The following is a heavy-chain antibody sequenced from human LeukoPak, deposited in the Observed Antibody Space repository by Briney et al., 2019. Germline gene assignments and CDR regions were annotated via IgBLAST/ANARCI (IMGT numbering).Heavy chain of an antibody. V-gene: IGHV3-21*01. CDR3: ARAKLRIAAAGTVFDY. Sequence: GGSLRLSCAASGFTFSSYSMNWVRQAPGKGLEWVSSISSSSSYIYYADSVKGRFTISRDNAKNSLYLQMNSLRAEDTTVYYCARAKLRIAAAGTVFDYWGQGTLVTVSS. J-gene: IGHJ4*02. CDR1: GFTFSSYS. D-gene: IGHD6-13*01. CDR2: ISSSSSYI.